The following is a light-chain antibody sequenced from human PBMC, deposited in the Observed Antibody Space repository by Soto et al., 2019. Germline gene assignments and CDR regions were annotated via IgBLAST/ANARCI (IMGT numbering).Light chain of an antibody. CDR1: QSVSSY. CDR2: GAS. J-gene: IGKJ5*01. CDR3: QQYGSSST. Sequence: EIVLTQSPATLSLSPGERATLSFRASQSVSSYLAWYQQKPGQAPRLLIYGASTRATGIPARFSGSGSGTDFTLTISRLEPEDFAVYYCQQYGSSSTFGQGTRLEIK. V-gene: IGKV3-20*01.